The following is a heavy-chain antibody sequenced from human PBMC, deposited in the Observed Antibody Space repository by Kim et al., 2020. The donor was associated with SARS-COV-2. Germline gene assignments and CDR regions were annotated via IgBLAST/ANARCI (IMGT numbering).Heavy chain of an antibody. V-gene: IGHV3-7*03. CDR3: ARHSQEITSGRWGDYFAY. J-gene: IGHJ4*02. CDR1: GFSFSIYS. D-gene: IGHD2-2*01. CDR2: IRHNGVET. Sequence: GGSLRLSCAASGFSFSIYSMSWVRQAPGKGLEWVGNIRHNGVETHYGDSVKGRFTISRDNARNSLFLQMNSLTVEDTAVYYCARHSQEITSGRWGDYFAYWGQGTLVAVSS.